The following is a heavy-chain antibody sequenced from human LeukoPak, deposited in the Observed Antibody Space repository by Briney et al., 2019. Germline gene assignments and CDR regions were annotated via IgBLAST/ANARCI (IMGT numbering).Heavy chain of an antibody. CDR2: INHSGST. Sequence: SETLSLTCAVYGGSFSGYYWSWIRQPPGKGLEWIREINHSGSTNYNPSLKSRVTISVDTSKNQFSLKLSSVTAADTAVYYCARGPYYYDSRWGYGMDVWGQGTTVTVSS. V-gene: IGHV4-34*01. CDR1: GGSFSGYY. J-gene: IGHJ6*02. CDR3: ARGPYYYDSRWGYGMDV. D-gene: IGHD3-22*01.